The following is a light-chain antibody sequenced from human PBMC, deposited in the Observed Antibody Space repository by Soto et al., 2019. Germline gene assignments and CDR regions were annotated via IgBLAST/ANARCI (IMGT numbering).Light chain of an antibody. CDR1: QYINTR. V-gene: IGKV3-11*01. J-gene: IGKJ1*01. Sequence: EIVLTQSPATLSSFPGDRVTLSCRASQYINTRLAWYQHRPGQAPRLLIYQTSIMAAGIPARFSASGSGTDFTLTISDVQPEDFALYYCHQRQSWPRTFGQGTKVDI. CDR2: QTS. CDR3: HQRQSWPRT.